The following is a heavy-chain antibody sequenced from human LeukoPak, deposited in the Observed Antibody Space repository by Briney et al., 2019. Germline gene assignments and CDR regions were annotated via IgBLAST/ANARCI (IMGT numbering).Heavy chain of an antibody. J-gene: IGHJ4*02. CDR1: GHGLSTHY. CDR2: IDPSDPYT. D-gene: IGHD3-16*01. CDR3: ARRPGGVLADTDFFES. V-gene: IGHV5-10-1*01. Sequence: PGESLRISCQDSGHGLSTHYINWVRQMPGKGLEWMGRIDPSDPYTNYNPPFQGHVTFTADKSTNTAYLQWTSLKASDTAIYHCARRPGGVLADTDFFESWGQGTLVTVSS.